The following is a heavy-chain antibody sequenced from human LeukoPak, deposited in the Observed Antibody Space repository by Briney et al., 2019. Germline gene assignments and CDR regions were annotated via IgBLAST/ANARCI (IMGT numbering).Heavy chain of an antibody. CDR3: ARGSRIAAAVTVGGY. J-gene: IGHJ4*02. CDR2: ISAYNGNT. V-gene: IGHV1-18*01. CDR1: GYTFTSYG. Sequence: ASVKVSCKASGYTFTSYGISWVRQAPGQGLEWMGWISAYNGNTNYAQKLQGRVTMTTDTSTSTAYMELRSLRSDDTAVYYCARGSRIAAAVTVGGYWGQGTMVTVSS. D-gene: IGHD6-13*01.